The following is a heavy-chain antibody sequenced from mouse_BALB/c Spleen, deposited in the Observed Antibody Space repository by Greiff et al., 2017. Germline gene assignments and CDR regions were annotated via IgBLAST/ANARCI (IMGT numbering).Heavy chain of an antibody. D-gene: IGHD1-1*01. V-gene: IGHV14-3*02. Sequence: VQLQQSGAELVKPGASVKLSCTASGFNIKDTYMHWVKQRPEQGLEWIGRIDPANGNTKYDPKFQGKATITADTSSNTAYLQLSSLTSEDTAVYYCAFTTVVATPDSMDYWGQGTSVTVSS. CDR3: AFTTVVATPDSMDY. CDR2: IDPANGNT. CDR1: GFNIKDTY. J-gene: IGHJ4*01.